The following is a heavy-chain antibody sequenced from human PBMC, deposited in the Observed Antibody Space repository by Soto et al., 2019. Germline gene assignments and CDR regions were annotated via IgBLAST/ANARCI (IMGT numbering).Heavy chain of an antibody. D-gene: IGHD3-10*01. CDR1: GGNIVRSNYY. V-gene: IGHV4-39*01. J-gene: IGHJ4*02. CDR3: ARHFVAVVIKGWGY. Sequence: SVTMSLTCNVAGGNIVRSNYYWDWISQPPGKGLEWIGTTYYNGNAYYNPSLKSRVSMSVDTSKNQFSLKLVSVAAADTAVYYCARHFVAVVIKGWGYWGQGTLVTVSS. CDR2: TYYNGNA.